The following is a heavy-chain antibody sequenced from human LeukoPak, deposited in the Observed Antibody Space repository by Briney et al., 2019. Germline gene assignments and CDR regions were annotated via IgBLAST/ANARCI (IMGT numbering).Heavy chain of an antibody. D-gene: IGHD3-10*01. CDR1: GGSISSSSYY. CDR2: IYYSGST. Sequence: PSETLSLTCTVSGGSISSSSYYWGWIRQPPGKGLEWIGSIYYSGSTYYNPSLKSRVSISVDTSKNQFSLKLSSVTAADTAVYYCARGGYYGSGNDFRFDPWGQGTLVTVSS. J-gene: IGHJ5*02. V-gene: IGHV4-39*07. CDR3: ARGGYYGSGNDFRFDP.